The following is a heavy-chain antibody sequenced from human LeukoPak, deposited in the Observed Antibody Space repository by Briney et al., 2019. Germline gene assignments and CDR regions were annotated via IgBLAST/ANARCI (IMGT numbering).Heavy chain of an antibody. CDR3: ARGSLTLRYTSYCFDY. CDR2: IYYSGST. CDR1: GGSISSYY. D-gene: IGHD4-17*01. J-gene: IGHJ4*02. V-gene: IGHV4-59*01. Sequence: SETLSLTCTVSGGSISSYYWSWIRQPPGKGLEWIGYIYYSGSTNYNPSLKSRVTISVDTSKNQFSLKLSSVTAADTAVYYCARGSLTLRYTSYCFDYWGQGTLVTVSS.